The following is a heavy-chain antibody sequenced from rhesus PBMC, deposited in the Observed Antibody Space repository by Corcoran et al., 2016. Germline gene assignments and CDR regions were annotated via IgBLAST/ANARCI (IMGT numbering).Heavy chain of an antibody. D-gene: IGHD3-28*01. CDR3: ARSKYYYGSGRYY. CDR2: ITYRGST. Sequence: QVQLQESGPGLVKPSETLSLTCVVSGYSISSGYYWSWIRQPPGKGLEWIGYITYRGSTNYSPSRKSRGPIARDTSRTQFSLKLSSVTAAGTAVYYCARSKYYYGSGRYYWGQGVLVTVSS. J-gene: IGHJ4*01. V-gene: IGHV4-122*02. CDR1: GYSISSGYY.